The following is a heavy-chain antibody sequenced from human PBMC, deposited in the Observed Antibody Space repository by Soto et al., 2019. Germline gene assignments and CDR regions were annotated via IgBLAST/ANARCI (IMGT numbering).Heavy chain of an antibody. D-gene: IGHD6-19*01. CDR1: GGSIDSTAYS. V-gene: IGHV4-30-2*01. Sequence: TLSLTCAVSGGSIDSTAYSLSWIRQPPGKGLEWIGYVSHRGTAYSIPSLNGRLTLSMDSSQTQFSLKLTSVTAADSAVYYCARIHWSQSSLDYWGRGIQVTVSS. CDR2: VSHRGTA. CDR3: ARIHWSQSSLDY. J-gene: IGHJ4*02.